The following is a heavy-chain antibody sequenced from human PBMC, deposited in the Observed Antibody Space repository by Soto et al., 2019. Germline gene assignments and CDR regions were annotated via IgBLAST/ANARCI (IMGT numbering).Heavy chain of an antibody. CDR2: VFWDDDK. D-gene: IGHD2-15*01. V-gene: IGHV2-5*02. CDR3: AHRTYCSGGSCYDY. CDR1: GFARSTSEVG. Sequence: QITLEESAPSLVQPTQTLTLTCTFSGFARSTSEVGVVRYRHRPGHAPEWLAIVFWDDDKRYSPSLRSRLTITKDTSKNQVVLTMTSMDPVDTATYYCAHRTYCSGGSCYDYWGQGTLVTVSS. J-gene: IGHJ4*02.